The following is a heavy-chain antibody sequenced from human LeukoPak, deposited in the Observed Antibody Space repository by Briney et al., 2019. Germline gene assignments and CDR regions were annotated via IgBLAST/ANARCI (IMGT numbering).Heavy chain of an antibody. J-gene: IGHJ3*02. CDR2: IYYSGST. CDR1: GGSISSYY. D-gene: IGHD6-6*01. V-gene: IGHV4-59*08. Sequence: SETLSLTCTVSGGSISSYYWSWIRQPPGKGLEWIGYIYYSGSTNYNPSLKSRVTISVDTSKNQFSLKLSSVTAADTAVYYCARHEIAASIAARGSAFDIWGQGTMVTVSS. CDR3: ARHEIAASIAARGSAFDI.